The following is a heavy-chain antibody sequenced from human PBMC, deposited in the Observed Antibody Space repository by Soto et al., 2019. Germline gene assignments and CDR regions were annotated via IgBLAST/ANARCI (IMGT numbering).Heavy chain of an antibody. CDR2: IIPIFGTA. Sequence: GASVKVSCKASGGTFSSYAISWLRQAPGQGLEWMGGIIPIFGTANYAQKFQGRVTITADKSTSTAYMELSSLRSEDTAVYYCARDPFKPGIVGATPLGYYYGMDVWGQGTTVTVSS. D-gene: IGHD1-26*01. J-gene: IGHJ6*02. CDR3: ARDPFKPGIVGATPLGYYYGMDV. V-gene: IGHV1-69*06. CDR1: GGTFSSYA.